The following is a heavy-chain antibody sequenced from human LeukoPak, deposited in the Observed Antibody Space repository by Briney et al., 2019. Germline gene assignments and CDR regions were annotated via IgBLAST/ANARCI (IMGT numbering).Heavy chain of an antibody. V-gene: IGHV4-59*01. J-gene: IGHJ4*02. Sequence: PSETLSLTCTVSGGSISSYYWSWIRQPPGKGLEWIGYIYYSGSANYNPSLKSRVTISVDTSKNQFSLKLSSVTAADTAVYYCARACRYYGPYLDYWGQGTLVTVSS. CDR2: IYYSGSA. CDR1: GGSISSYY. CDR3: ARACRYYGPYLDY. D-gene: IGHD3-10*01.